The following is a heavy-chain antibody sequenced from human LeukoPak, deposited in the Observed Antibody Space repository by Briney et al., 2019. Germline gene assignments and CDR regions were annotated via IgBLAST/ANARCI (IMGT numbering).Heavy chain of an antibody. V-gene: IGHV4-39*07. CDR1: GGSISSSSYY. Sequence: SETLSLTCTVSGGSISSSSYYWGWIRQPPGKGLEWIGSIYYSGSTYYNPSLKSRVTISVDTSKNQFSLKLSSVTAADTAVYYCASQDGHFDYWGQGTLVTVSS. CDR2: IYYSGST. J-gene: IGHJ4*02. CDR3: ASQDGHFDY. D-gene: IGHD2-15*01.